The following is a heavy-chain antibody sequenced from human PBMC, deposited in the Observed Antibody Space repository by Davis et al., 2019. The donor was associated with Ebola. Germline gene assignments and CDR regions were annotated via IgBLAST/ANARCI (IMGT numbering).Heavy chain of an antibody. CDR3: ARGHSYGSMVYGLDV. CDR1: GGSISSSSSY. V-gene: IGHV4-39*01. CDR2: IFYSGST. D-gene: IGHD5-18*01. J-gene: IGHJ6*02. Sequence: SETLSLTCTVSGGSISSSSSYWGWIRQPPGKGLEWIGNIFYSGSTYYNPSLKSRVTMSVDKSKNQFYVTLTSLTAADTAVYYCARGHSYGSMVYGLDVWGQGTTVTVSS.